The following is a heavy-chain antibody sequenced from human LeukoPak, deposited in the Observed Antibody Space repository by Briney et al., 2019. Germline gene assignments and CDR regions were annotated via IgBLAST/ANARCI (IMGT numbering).Heavy chain of an antibody. CDR1: GGSISSYY. D-gene: IGHD2-21*02. V-gene: IGHV4-59*01. CDR3: ARGHDLLYMDV. J-gene: IGHJ6*03. CDR2: IYYSGST. Sequence: SETLSLTCTVSGGSISSYYWSWIRQPPGKGLEWIGYIYYSGSTNYNPSLKSRVTISVDTSKNQFSLKLSSVTAADTAVYCCARGHDLLYMDVWGKGTTVTVSS.